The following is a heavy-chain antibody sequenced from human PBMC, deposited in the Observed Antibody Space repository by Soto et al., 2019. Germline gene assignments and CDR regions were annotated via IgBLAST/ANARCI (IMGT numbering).Heavy chain of an antibody. Sequence: EVQLVESGGGLVQPGRPLRLSCAASGFTFDNCGMHWVRQAPGKGLEWVAGISWDSSTIGYADSVKGRFIISRDDAKNSLYLQMDSLRGADTALYYCVQGRYPTMATPLDHWGQGTQVIVSS. CDR2: ISWDSSTI. J-gene: IGHJ4*02. CDR1: GFTFDNCG. CDR3: VQGRYPTMATPLDH. V-gene: IGHV3-9*01. D-gene: IGHD2-15*01.